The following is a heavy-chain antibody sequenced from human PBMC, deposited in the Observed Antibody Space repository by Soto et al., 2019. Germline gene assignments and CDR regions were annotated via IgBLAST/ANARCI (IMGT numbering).Heavy chain of an antibody. V-gene: IGHV1-18*01. J-gene: IGHJ4*02. CDR1: GYTFTSYG. D-gene: IGHD6-19*01. CDR2: ISAYNGNT. CDR3: ARDSSGWYVKDFDY. Sequence: GGSVKVSCKGSGYTFTSYGISWGGQAPGQGLEWMGWISAYNGNTNYAQKLQGRVTMTTDTSTSTAYMELRSLRSDDTAVYYCARDSSGWYVKDFDYWGQGTLVTVSS.